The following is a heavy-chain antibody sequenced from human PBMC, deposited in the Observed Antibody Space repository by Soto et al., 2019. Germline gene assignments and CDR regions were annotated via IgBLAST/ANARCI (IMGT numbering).Heavy chain of an antibody. D-gene: IGHD5-18*01. CDR2: IYYSGST. Sequence: PSETLSLTCTVSGGSLTNYFWNWIRQPPGKDLEWIGYIYYSGSTNYNPSLRSRVTISVDTSKNHFSLTLNSVTAADTAVYFCARTFSGYTYGPPDYWGQGALVTVSS. CDR1: GGSLTNYF. V-gene: IGHV4-59*08. J-gene: IGHJ4*02. CDR3: ARTFSGYTYGPPDY.